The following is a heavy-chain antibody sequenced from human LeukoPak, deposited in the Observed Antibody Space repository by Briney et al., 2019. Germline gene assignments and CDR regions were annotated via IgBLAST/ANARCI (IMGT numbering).Heavy chain of an antibody. CDR2: FDPEDGET. CDR3: ATDLGYSYGYQVLFRAFDP. V-gene: IGHV1-24*01. D-gene: IGHD5-18*01. J-gene: IGHJ5*02. CDR1: GYTLTELS. Sequence: ASVKVSCKVSGYTLTELSMHWVRQAPGKGLEWMGGFDPEDGETIYAQKFQGRVTMTEDTSTDTAYMELSSLRSEDTAVYYCATDLGYSYGYQVLFRAFDPWGQGTLVTVSS.